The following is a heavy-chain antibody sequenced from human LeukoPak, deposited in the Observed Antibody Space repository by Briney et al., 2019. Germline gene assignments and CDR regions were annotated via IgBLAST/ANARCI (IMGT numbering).Heavy chain of an antibody. J-gene: IGHJ3*02. CDR1: GYTFTSYA. CDR2: INAGNGNT. Sequence: ASVKVSCKASGYTFTSYAMHWVRQAPGQRLEWMGWINAGNGNTKYSQKFQGRVTITRDTSASTAYMELSSLRSEDTAVYYCARDLYGDDDFDIWGQGTMVTVSS. D-gene: IGHD2/OR15-2a*01. CDR3: ARDLYGDDDFDI. V-gene: IGHV1-3*01.